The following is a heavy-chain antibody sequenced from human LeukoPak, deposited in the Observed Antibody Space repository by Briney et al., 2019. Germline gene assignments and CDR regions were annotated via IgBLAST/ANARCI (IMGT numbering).Heavy chain of an antibody. Sequence: SETLSLTCAVYGGSFSGYYRSWIRQPPGKGLEWIGSIYYSGSTYYNPSLKSRVTISVDTSKNQFSLKLSSVTAADTAVYYCARQGVVGAKNYFDYWGQGTLVTVSS. D-gene: IGHD1-26*01. J-gene: IGHJ4*02. CDR1: GGSFSGYY. V-gene: IGHV4-34*01. CDR3: ARQGVVGAKNYFDY. CDR2: IYYSGST.